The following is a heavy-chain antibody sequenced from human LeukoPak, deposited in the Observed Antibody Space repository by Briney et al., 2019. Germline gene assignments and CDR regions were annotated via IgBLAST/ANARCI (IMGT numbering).Heavy chain of an antibody. Sequence: PGRSLRLSCAASGFTFSGYSMNWVRQAPGKGLEWVSSISTTSDYIHYADSLKGRVAISRDNAKNSLYLQMNSLRAEDTAVYYCARGGIYSQGFDYWGQGSLVTVSS. V-gene: IGHV3-21*01. J-gene: IGHJ4*02. CDR3: ARGGIYSQGFDY. CDR2: ISTTSDYI. D-gene: IGHD6-13*01. CDR1: GFTFSGYS.